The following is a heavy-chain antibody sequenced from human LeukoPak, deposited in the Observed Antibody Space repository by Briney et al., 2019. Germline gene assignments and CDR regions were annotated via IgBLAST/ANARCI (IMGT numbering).Heavy chain of an antibody. CDR2: IDPRDSYT. Sequence: GESLKISCKGSGYSFTSYWISWVRQMPGKGLEWMGGIDPRDSYTNYSPSFQGHVTISADKSINTAYLQWSSLKASDTAMYYCTRQKLSYYFFHYYYGMDVWGQGTTVTVSS. V-gene: IGHV5-10-1*01. CDR1: GYSFTSYW. CDR3: TRQKLSYYFFHYYYGMDV. D-gene: IGHD1-26*01. J-gene: IGHJ6*02.